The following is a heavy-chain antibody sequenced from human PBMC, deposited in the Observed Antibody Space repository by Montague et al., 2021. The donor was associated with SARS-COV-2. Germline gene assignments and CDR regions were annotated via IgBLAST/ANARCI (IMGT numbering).Heavy chain of an antibody. CDR1: GFSFSDYA. V-gene: IGHV3-30*04. D-gene: IGHD2-15*01. CDR2: VSYDGSNK. J-gene: IGHJ4*02. CDR3: ARDRDTRHTTPIGY. Sequence: FLRLSCAASGFSFSDYAMHWVRQAPGKGLEWVAIVSYDGSNKYYAVSVKGRFTISRDNSKNTLFLQMSSLRAEDTAVYFCARDRDTRHTTPIGYWGQGTLVTVSS.